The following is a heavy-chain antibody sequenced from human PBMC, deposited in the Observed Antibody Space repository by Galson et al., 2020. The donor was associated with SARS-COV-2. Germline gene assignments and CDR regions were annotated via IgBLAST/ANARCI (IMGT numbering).Heavy chain of an antibody. D-gene: IGHD3-10*01. V-gene: IGHV4-34*01. CDR3: ARGVYGSGYNDY. J-gene: IGHJ4*02. CDR2: INHSGST. CDR1: GGSFSGYY. Sequence: SETLSLTCAVYGGSFSGYYWSWIRQPPGKGLEWIGEINHSGSTNYNPSLKSRVTISVDTSKNQFSLKLSSVTAADTAVYYCARGVYGSGYNDYWGQGTLVTVSS.